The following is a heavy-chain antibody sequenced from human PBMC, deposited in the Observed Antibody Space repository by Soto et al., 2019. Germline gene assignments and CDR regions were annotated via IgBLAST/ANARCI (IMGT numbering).Heavy chain of an antibody. CDR2: INPFSGDT. J-gene: IGHJ6*02. CDR1: GYIFTGYY. CDR3: ARMDHYYFHGMDV. Sequence: QVQLVQSGAEVKKPGASVKVSCKASGYIFTGYYIHWMRQAPGRGLEWMGWINPFSGDTHYAPKFQGRITVTRDTSSATASLDVSRLKSDDTALYFCARMDHYYFHGMDVWGQGTMVTVSS. V-gene: IGHV1-2*02.